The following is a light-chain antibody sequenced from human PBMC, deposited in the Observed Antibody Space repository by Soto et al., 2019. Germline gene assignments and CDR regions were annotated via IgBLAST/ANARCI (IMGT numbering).Light chain of an antibody. J-gene: IGKJ4*01. CDR1: QDINKW. V-gene: IGKV1-12*01. Sequence: DIQMTQSPSSVSASVGDRVTITWRASQDINKWLAWYQQKPGLAPNLVIYTASRLHGGGPSRFSGSASGTDFTLTISSLQPEDVATYYCQQGKSFPLTFGGGTKVEI. CDR2: TAS. CDR3: QQGKSFPLT.